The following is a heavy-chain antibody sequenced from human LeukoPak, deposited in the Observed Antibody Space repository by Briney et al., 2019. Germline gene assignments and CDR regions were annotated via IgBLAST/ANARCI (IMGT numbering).Heavy chain of an antibody. J-gene: IGHJ4*02. CDR1: GGSISSSSYY. Sequence: SETLSLICTVSGGSISSSSYYWGWIRQPPGKGLEWIGSIYYSGSTYYNPSLKSRVTISVDTSKNQFSLKLSSVTAADTAVYYCVGPRITAATYWGQGTLVTVSS. V-gene: IGHV4-39*01. D-gene: IGHD6-13*01. CDR2: IYYSGST. CDR3: VGPRITAATY.